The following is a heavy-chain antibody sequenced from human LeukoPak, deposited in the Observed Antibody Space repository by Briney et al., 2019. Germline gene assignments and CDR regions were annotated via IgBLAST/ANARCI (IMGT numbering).Heavy chain of an antibody. CDR3: ARGGIYFYD. CDR2: TYYRSKWYY. Sequence: SQTLSLTCAISGDSVSSNSAAWHWIRQSPSRGLEWLGRTYYRSKWYYEYAVSVKSRITINADTSKNQFSLLLNSVTPEDTAVYCCARGGIYFYDWGQGTLVTVSS. CDR1: GDSVSSNSAA. J-gene: IGHJ4*02. V-gene: IGHV6-1*01.